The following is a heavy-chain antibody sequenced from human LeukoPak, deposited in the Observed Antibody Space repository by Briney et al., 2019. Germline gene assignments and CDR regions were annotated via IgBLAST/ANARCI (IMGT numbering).Heavy chain of an antibody. CDR1: GFTVSSNY. J-gene: IGHJ3*02. CDR3: ATLARPKPAFDI. D-gene: IGHD6-25*01. Sequence: GGSLRLSCAASGFTVSSNYMSWVRQAPGKGLEWVSYISSSGNTVYYADSVKGRFTISRDNAKNSLYLQMNSLRAEGTAIYYCATLARPKPAFDIWGQGTMVTVSS. CDR2: ISSSGNTV. V-gene: IGHV3-11*04.